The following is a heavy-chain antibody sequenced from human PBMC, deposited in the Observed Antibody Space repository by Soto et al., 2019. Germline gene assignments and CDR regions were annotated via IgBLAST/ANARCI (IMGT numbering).Heavy chain of an antibody. D-gene: IGHD1-1*01. CDR1: GGTLRTQT. CDR2: IIPILDLA. J-gene: IGHJ4*02. Sequence: QVQLVQSGAEVKKPGSSVRVSCKASGGTLRTQTINWVRQAPGQGLEWMGRIIPILDLANYAQKFQGRVTISADDSTNTAYMELSSRRSEDTAVYYCARVLTSAGTGFFDFWGQGTRVTVSS. V-gene: IGHV1-69*02. CDR3: ARVLTSAGTGFFDF.